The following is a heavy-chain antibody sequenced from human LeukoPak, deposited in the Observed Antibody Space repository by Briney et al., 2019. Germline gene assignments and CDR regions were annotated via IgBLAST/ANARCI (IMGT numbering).Heavy chain of an antibody. CDR2: IYYSGST. D-gene: IGHD1-20*01. V-gene: IGHV4-59*01. CDR1: GGSISGYY. Sequence: SETLSLTCTVSGGSISGYYWSWIRQPPGKGLEWIGYIYYSGSTIYNPSLKSRVTISVDTSKNQFSLKLNSVTAADTAVYYCARTHNWNEDYWGQGTLVTVSS. CDR3: ARTHNWNEDY. J-gene: IGHJ4*02.